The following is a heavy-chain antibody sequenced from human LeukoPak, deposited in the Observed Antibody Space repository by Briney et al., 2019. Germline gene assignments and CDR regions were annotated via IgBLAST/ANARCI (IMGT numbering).Heavy chain of an antibody. CDR3: ARLPTTIFGVVPDS. Sequence: PGRSLRLSCAASGFTFSSYAMHWVRQAPGEGLEWVAVISYDGSNKYYADSVKGRFTISRDNSKNTLYLQMNSLRAEDTAVYYCARLPTTIFGVVPDSWGQGTLVTVSS. V-gene: IGHV3-30-3*01. CDR2: ISYDGSNK. D-gene: IGHD3-3*01. J-gene: IGHJ4*02. CDR1: GFTFSSYA.